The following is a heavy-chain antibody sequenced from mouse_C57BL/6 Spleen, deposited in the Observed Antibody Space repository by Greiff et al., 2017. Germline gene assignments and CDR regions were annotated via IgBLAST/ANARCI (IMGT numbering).Heavy chain of an antibody. CDR2: INPGSGGT. D-gene: IGHD2-12*01. Sequence: VQLQQSGAELVRPGTSVKVSCKASGYAFTNYLIEWVKQRPGQGLEWIGVINPGSGGTNYNEKFKGKATLTADKSSSPAYMQLSSLTSEDSAVYFCALTTAMDYWGQGTSVTVSS. J-gene: IGHJ4*01. CDR1: GYAFTNYL. V-gene: IGHV1-54*01. CDR3: ALTTAMDY.